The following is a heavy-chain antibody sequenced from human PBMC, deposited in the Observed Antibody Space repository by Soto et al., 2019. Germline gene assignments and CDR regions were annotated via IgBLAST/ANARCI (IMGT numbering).Heavy chain of an antibody. CDR2: IYYSGST. D-gene: IGHD6-13*01. V-gene: IGHV4-39*01. J-gene: IGHJ4*02. CDR3: ARARATIAAAAIFDC. CDR1: GGSISSSSYY. Sequence: SETLSLTCTVSGGSISSSSYYWGWIHQPPGKGLEWIGSIYYSGSTYYNPSLKSRVTISVDTSKNQFSLKLSSVTAADTAVYYCARARATIAAAAIFDCWGQGTLVTVSS.